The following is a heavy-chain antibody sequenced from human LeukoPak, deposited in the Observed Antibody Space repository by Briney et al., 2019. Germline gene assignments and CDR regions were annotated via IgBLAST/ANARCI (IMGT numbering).Heavy chain of an antibody. J-gene: IGHJ4*02. CDR2: IYSDNT. V-gene: IGHV3-53*01. CDR1: GFTVSTNS. Sequence: GGSLRLSCTVSGFTVSTNSMSWVRQAPGKGLGWVSFIYSDNTHYSDSVKGRFTISRDNSKNTLYLQMNSLRAEDTAVYYCARRAGAYSHPYDYWGQGTLVTVSS. D-gene: IGHD4/OR15-4a*01. CDR3: ARRAGAYSHPYDY.